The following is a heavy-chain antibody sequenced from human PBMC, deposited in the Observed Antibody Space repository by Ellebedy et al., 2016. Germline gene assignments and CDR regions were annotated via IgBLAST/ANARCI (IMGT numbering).Heavy chain of an antibody. D-gene: IGHD3-10*01. CDR2: ISWNSGSI. CDR3: AKGLWFGELLG. V-gene: IGHV3-9*01. J-gene: IGHJ4*02. Sequence: SLKISCAASGFTFDNYAMPWVRPAPGKGLEWVSGISWNSGSIGYADSVKGRFTISRDNAKNSLYLQMNSLRADDTALYYCAKGLWFGELLGWGQGTLVTVSS. CDR1: GFTFDNYA.